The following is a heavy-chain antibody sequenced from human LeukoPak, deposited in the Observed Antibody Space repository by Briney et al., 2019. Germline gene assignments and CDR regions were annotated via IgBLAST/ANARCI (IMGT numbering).Heavy chain of an antibody. J-gene: IGHJ4*02. CDR3: ARDHRNYYGSGSYSLLN. V-gene: IGHV1-69*13. CDR1: GGTFSSYA. D-gene: IGHD3-10*01. CDR2: IIPIFGTA. Sequence: SVKVSCKASGGTFSSYAISWVRQAPGQGLEWMGGIIPIFGTANYAQKFQGRVTITADESTSTAYMELSSLRSEDTAVYYCARDHRNYYGSGSYSLLNWGQGTLVTVSS.